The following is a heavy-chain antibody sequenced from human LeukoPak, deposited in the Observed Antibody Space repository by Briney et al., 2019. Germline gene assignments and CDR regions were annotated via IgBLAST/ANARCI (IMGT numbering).Heavy chain of an antibody. D-gene: IGHD2/OR15-2a*01. CDR2: IYDSENE. J-gene: IGHJ6*03. V-gene: IGHV4-39*01. Sequence: SETLSLTCTASGGPIDTVAFYWGWVRQPPEKGLEWIGTIYDSENEFHNPSLNTRVTISADTSKNQFSLKLNSVTAADTATYYCARQISDYYYYYMDVWGEGITVTVSS. CDR3: ARQISDYYYYYMDV. CDR1: GGPIDTVAFY.